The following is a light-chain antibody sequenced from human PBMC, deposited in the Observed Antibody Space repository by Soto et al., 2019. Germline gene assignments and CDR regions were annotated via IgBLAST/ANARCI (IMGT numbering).Light chain of an antibody. CDR3: QQRSNWPPIT. CDR1: QSVSSY. V-gene: IGKV3-11*01. CDR2: DAY. J-gene: IGKJ5*01. Sequence: DIVLTQSPATLSLSPGERATLSCRASQSVSSYLAWYQQKPGQAPRLLIYDAYNRATGIPARFSGSGSGTDFTLTISSLEPEDFAVYYCQQRSNWPPITFGQGKRLEIK.